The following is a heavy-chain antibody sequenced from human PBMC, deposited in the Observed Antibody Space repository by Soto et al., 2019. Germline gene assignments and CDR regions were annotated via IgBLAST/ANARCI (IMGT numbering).Heavy chain of an antibody. CDR1: GYSFTSYW. D-gene: IGHD5-18*01. V-gene: IGHV5-51*01. Sequence: GESLKISCKGSGYSFTSYWIGWVRQMTGKGLEWVGIIYPGDSDTGYSPSFQGQVTISADKSISTAYLQWSSLKASDTAMYYCARLGDTAMGYYYYYYMDVWGKGTTVTVSS. CDR2: IYPGDSDT. J-gene: IGHJ6*03. CDR3: ARLGDTAMGYYYYYYMDV.